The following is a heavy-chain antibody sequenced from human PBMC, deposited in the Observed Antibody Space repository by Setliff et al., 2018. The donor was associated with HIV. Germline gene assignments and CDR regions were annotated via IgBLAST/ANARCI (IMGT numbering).Heavy chain of an antibody. J-gene: IGHJ3*02. V-gene: IGHV4-38-2*01. Sequence: SETLSLTCAVSGYSINSGYYWGWIRQPPGKGLEWVGSIYHSGTTYYNPSLKSRVTISVDTSKNQFSLKLSSVTAADTAVYHCARRNSGWYDAFDIWGQGTMVTVSS. CDR2: IYHSGTT. CDR3: ARRNSGWYDAFDI. CDR1: GYSINSGYY. D-gene: IGHD6-19*01.